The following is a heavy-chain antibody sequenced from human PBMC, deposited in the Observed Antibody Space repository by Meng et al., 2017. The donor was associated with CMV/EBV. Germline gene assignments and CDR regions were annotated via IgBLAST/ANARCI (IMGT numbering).Heavy chain of an antibody. CDR2: ISSSSSYI. Sequence: GESLKISCAASGFTFSSYSMNWVRQAPGKGLEWVSSISSSSSYIYYADSVKGRFTISRDNAKNSLYLQMNSLRAEDTDVYYCAMLYSSSWYYFDYWGQGTLVTVSS. D-gene: IGHD6-13*01. CDR1: GFTFSSYS. V-gene: IGHV3-21*01. J-gene: IGHJ4*02. CDR3: AMLYSSSWYYFDY.